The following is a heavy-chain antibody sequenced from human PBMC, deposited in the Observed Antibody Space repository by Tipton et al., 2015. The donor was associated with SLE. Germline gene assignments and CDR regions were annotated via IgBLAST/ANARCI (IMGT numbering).Heavy chain of an antibody. CDR2: ISYDGSNK. J-gene: IGHJ4*02. D-gene: IGHD3-10*01. V-gene: IGHV3-30*04. CDR3: ARNQISSRPGAFDY. Sequence: RSLRLSCAASGFTFSSYAMHWVRQAPGKGLEWVAVISYDGSNKYYADSVKGRFTISRDNSKNTLYLQMNSLRAEDTAVYYCARNQISSRPGAFDYWGQGTLVTVSS. CDR1: GFTFSSYA.